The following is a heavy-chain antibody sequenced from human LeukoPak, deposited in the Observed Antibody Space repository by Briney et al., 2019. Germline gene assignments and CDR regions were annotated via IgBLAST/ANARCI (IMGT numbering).Heavy chain of an antibody. CDR2: MKQDGSEI. V-gene: IGHV3-7*01. Sequence: GGSLRLSCAASGFTFSNYWMSWVRQAPGKGLQWLAYMKQDGSEINYVDSVKDRFTISRDNAKNSLYLEMNSLRAEDTSVYYCAXALKSRCLFDLWGRGTLVTVSS. CDR1: GFTFSNYW. CDR3: AXALKSRCLFDL. D-gene: IGHD5/OR15-5a*01. J-gene: IGHJ2*01.